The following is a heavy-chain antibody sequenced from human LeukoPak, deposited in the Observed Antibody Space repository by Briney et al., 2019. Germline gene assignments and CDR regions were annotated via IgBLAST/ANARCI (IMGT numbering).Heavy chain of an antibody. J-gene: IGHJ6*03. CDR3: ARPIAAAGTVDYYYMDV. V-gene: IGHV3-48*03. CDR1: GFTFSSYE. Sequence: PGGSLRLSCAASGFTFSSYEMNWVRQAPGKGLEWVSYISSSGSTIYYADSVKGRFTISRDNAKNSLYLQMNSLRAEDTAVYYCARPIAAAGTVDYYYMDVWGKGTTVTISS. CDR2: ISSSGSTI. D-gene: IGHD6-13*01.